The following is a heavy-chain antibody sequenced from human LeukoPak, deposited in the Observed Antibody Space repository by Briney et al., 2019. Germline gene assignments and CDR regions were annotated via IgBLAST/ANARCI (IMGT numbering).Heavy chain of an antibody. CDR3: ARSILAGTGGFDY. CDR1: GFTFSSYS. J-gene: IGHJ4*02. CDR2: ISSSSSYI. Sequence: PGGSLRLSCAASGFTFSSYSMIWVRQAPGKGLEWVSSISSSSSYIYYADSVKGRFTISRDNAKNSLYLQMNSLRAEDTAIYYCARSILAGTGGFDYWGQGSLITVSS. D-gene: IGHD6-19*01. V-gene: IGHV3-21*01.